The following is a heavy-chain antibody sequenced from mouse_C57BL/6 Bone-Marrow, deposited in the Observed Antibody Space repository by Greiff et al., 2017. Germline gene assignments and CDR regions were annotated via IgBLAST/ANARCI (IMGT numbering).Heavy chain of an antibody. CDR3: ARHGNYYYGSGPYYAMDY. CDR2: ISSGGSYT. CDR1: GFTFSSYG. V-gene: IGHV5-6*01. D-gene: IGHD1-1*01. J-gene: IGHJ4*01. Sequence: EVHLVESGGDLVKPGGSLKLSCAASGFTFSSYGMSWVRQTPDKRLEWVATISSGGSYTYYPDSVKGRFTISRDNAKNTLYLQMSSLKSEDTAMYYCARHGNYYYGSGPYYAMDYWGHGTSVTVSS.